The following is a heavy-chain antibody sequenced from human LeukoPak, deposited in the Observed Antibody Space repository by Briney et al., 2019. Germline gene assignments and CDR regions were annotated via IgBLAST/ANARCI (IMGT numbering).Heavy chain of an antibody. CDR2: IHYTGST. J-gene: IGHJ4*02. Sequence: SETLSLTCTVSGGSINSYYWSWIRQPPGKGLECIGYIHYTGSTNYNPSLKSRVTMSVDTSKNQFSLKLSSVTAADTAVYYCARGPPYYYDSSGFDYWGQGTLVTVSS. D-gene: IGHD3-22*01. V-gene: IGHV4-59*12. CDR3: ARGPPYYYDSSGFDY. CDR1: GGSINSYY.